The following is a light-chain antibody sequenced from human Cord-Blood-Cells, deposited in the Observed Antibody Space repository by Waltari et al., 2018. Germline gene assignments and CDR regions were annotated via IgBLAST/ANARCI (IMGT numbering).Light chain of an antibody. V-gene: IGLV1-47*01. CDR1: SSNIGSNY. Sequence: QSVLTQPPSASGTPGQRVTISCSGSSSNIGSNYVYWYQQLPGPAPKLLIYGNSQRPAGVPDRFSGSKSGTSASLAISGLRSEDEADYYCAAWDDSLSGRVFGGGTKLTVL. J-gene: IGLJ3*02. CDR2: GNS. CDR3: AAWDDSLSGRV.